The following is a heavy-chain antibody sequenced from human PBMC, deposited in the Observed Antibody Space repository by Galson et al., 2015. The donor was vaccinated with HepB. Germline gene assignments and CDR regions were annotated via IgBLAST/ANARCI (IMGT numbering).Heavy chain of an antibody. CDR1: GFTFSSYA. D-gene: IGHD6-6*01. J-gene: IGHJ4*02. V-gene: IGHV3-23*01. CDR2: ISGSGGSK. CDR3: AIGAGSSPFDY. Sequence: SLRLSCAASGFTFSSYAMSWVRQAPGKGLEWVSSISGSGGSKYYADSVKGRFTISRDNSNNTLYLQMNSLRAEDTAVYYCAIGAGSSPFDYWGQGTLVTVSS.